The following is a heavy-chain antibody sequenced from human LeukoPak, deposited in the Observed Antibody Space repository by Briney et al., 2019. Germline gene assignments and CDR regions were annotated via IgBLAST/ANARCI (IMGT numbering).Heavy chain of an antibody. D-gene: IGHD6-6*01. Sequence: GGSLRLSCAASGFTFSSYDMHWVRQAPGKGLEWVAVIWYDGSNKYYADSVKGRFTISRDNSKNTLYLQMNSLRAEDTAVYYCASIEYSSSSYYYYGMDVWGQGTTVTVSS. CDR2: IWYDGSNK. CDR3: ASIEYSSSSYYYYGMDV. J-gene: IGHJ6*02. V-gene: IGHV3-33*01. CDR1: GFTFSSYD.